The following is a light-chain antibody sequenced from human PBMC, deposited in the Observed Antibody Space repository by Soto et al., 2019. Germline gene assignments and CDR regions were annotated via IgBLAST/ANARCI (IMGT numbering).Light chain of an antibody. J-gene: IGKJ2*01. V-gene: IGKV3-11*01. Sequence: EIVLTQSPATLSLSPGERATLSCRASQSVSSYLAWYQQKPCQAPRLLIYDASNRATGIPARLRGSGSGTDFNLTINSLEPEDFAVYSCQQRTNGPPLYTFGQGTKLEI. CDR3: QQRTNGPPLYT. CDR2: DAS. CDR1: QSVSSY.